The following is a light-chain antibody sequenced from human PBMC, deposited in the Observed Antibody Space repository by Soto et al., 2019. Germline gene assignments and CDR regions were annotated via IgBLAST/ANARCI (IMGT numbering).Light chain of an antibody. CDR2: LAS. V-gene: IGKV1-5*03. J-gene: IGKJ4*01. CDR1: QSINTW. CDR3: QQCDDYPLT. Sequence: DIQMTQSPSTLSASVGDRVTITCRASQSINTWLAWYQLKPGKAPKLLIYLASSLESGVPSRFSGSGSGTEFTLTISSLQPDGFATYYCQQCDDYPLTFGGGTKV.